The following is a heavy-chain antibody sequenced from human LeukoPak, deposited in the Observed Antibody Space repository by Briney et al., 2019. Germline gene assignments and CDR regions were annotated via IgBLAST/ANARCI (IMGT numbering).Heavy chain of an antibody. Sequence: PSETLSLTCTVSGYSISSGYFWGWIRQPPGKGLECIGTIYHSGSTYYNPSLKSRVTISVDTSKNQFSLKLNSVTAADTAVYYCTRQGYCSGGSCYSVPLYYYMDVWGKGTTVTVSS. CDR3: TRQGYCSGGSCYSVPLYYYMDV. D-gene: IGHD2-15*01. CDR1: GYSISSGYF. CDR2: IYHSGST. V-gene: IGHV4-38-2*02. J-gene: IGHJ6*03.